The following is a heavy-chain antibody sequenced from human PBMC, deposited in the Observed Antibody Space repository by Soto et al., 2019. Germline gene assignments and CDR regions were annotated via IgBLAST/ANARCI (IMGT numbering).Heavy chain of an antibody. CDR3: ARDLLEGHYYYYGMDV. J-gene: IGHJ6*02. V-gene: IGHV1-2*04. CDR1: GYTFTGYY. Sequence: ASVKVSCKASGYTFTGYYMHWVRQAPGQGLEWMGWINPNSGGTNYAQKFQGWVTMTRDTSISTAYMELSRLRSDDTAVYYCARDLLEGHYYYYGMDVWGQGTTVTVSS. D-gene: IGHD1-1*01. CDR2: INPNSGGT.